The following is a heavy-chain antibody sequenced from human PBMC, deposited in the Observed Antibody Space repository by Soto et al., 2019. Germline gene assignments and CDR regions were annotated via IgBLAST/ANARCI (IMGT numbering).Heavy chain of an antibody. D-gene: IGHD3-3*01. J-gene: IGHJ6*02. Sequence: PGGSLRLSCSASGFTFSIYAMHWFRQAPGKGLEYVSAISSNGGSTYYADSVKGRFTISRDNSKNTLYLQMSSLRAEDTAVYYCVRPVYDCWSGYYSERGMDVWGQGTTVTVSS. CDR2: ISSNGGST. CDR1: GFTFSIYA. CDR3: VRPVYDCWSGYYSERGMDV. V-gene: IGHV3-64D*08.